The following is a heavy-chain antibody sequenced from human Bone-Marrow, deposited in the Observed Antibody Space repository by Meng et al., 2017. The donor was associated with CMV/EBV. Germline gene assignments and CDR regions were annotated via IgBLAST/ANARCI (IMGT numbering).Heavy chain of an antibody. CDR3: ALSGSYPHNYYYYGMDV. CDR1: GFTFSSYD. J-gene: IGHJ6*02. D-gene: IGHD1-26*01. V-gene: IGHV3-48*04. CDR2: ISSSSSTI. Sequence: GESLKISCAASGFTFSSYDMNWVRQAPGKGLEWFSYISSSSSTIYYADSVKGRFTISRDNARSSLSLQMNSLRAEDTAVYYCALSGSYPHNYYYYGMDVWGQGTTVTVSS.